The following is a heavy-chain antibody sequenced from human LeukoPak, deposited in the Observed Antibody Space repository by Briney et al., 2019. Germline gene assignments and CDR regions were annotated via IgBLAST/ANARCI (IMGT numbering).Heavy chain of an antibody. D-gene: IGHD1-26*01. CDR2: INSGGSAI. Sequence: GGSLRLSCAASGFTFNSYEMNWVRQAPGKGLEWISYINSGGSAIYYADSVKGRFTISRDNAKNSLYLQMNSLRADDTAVYYCARGGSYVHYWGQGTLVTVSS. CDR3: ARGGSYVHY. CDR1: GFTFNSYE. V-gene: IGHV3-48*03. J-gene: IGHJ4*02.